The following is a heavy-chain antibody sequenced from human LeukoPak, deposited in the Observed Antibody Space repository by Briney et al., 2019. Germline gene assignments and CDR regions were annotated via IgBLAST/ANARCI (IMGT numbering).Heavy chain of an antibody. J-gene: IGHJ4*02. CDR1: GFTSNCYS. Sequence: GGSMRLSCAASGFTSNCYSMHWVRQAPGREPEYISAISGNGDTTYYANSVKGRITISRDKSKNTLYLQMGSLRVDDRALYYCAREGSPGTLDYWGQGTLVTVSS. V-gene: IGHV3-64*01. CDR2: ISGNGDTT. D-gene: IGHD1-26*01. CDR3: AREGSPGTLDY.